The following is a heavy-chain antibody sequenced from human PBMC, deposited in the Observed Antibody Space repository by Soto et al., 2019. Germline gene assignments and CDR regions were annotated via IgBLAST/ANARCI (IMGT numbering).Heavy chain of an antibody. Sequence: QVRLEESGPGLVKPSETLSLICSVSGGSVNNADYFWSWIRHHPENGLEWIGYISYSGSTRYNPSFKTRATLSIDTSKTQFSLRLNSVTVADTAVYFCARDADYGGSRGGMDVWGRGTTVPVSS. CDR1: GGSVNNADYF. V-gene: IGHV4-31*03. CDR2: ISYSGST. D-gene: IGHD4-17*01. CDR3: ARDADYGGSRGGMDV. J-gene: IGHJ6*02.